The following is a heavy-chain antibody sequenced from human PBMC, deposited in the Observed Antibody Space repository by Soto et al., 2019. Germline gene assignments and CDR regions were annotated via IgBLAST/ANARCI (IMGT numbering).Heavy chain of an antibody. Sequence: ASVKVSCKASGYTFTGYYMHWVRQAPGQGLEWMGWINPNSGGTNYAQKFQGRVTMTRDTSISTAYMELSRLRSDDTAVYYCARDYGSGSYDHYGMDVWGQGTTVTVSS. D-gene: IGHD3-10*01. V-gene: IGHV1-2*02. CDR2: INPNSGGT. CDR3: ARDYGSGSYDHYGMDV. J-gene: IGHJ6*02. CDR1: GYTFTGYY.